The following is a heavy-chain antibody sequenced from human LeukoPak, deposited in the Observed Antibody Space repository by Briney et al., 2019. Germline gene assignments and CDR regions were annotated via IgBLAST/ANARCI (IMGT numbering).Heavy chain of an antibody. CDR3: ARVNSRYCSGGSCYRGAFDY. V-gene: IGHV3-30*04. J-gene: IGHJ4*02. CDR1: GFTFSSYA. Sequence: GRSLRLSCAASGFTFSSYAMHWVRQAPGKGLEWVAVISYDGSNKYYADSVKGRFTISRDNSKNTLYLQMNSLRAEDTAVYYCARVNSRYCSGGSCYRGAFDYWGQGTLVTVSS. CDR2: ISYDGSNK. D-gene: IGHD2-15*01.